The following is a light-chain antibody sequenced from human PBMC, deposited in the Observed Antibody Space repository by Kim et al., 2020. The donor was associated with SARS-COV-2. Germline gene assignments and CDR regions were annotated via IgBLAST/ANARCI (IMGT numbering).Light chain of an antibody. Sequence: LGQTVRITCRGDSLRKFYPSWYQQKPGQAPVLVIYGLNNRPSGIPDRFSTSTSENAASLTITGAQAEDEADYYCNSRDSSGDQFVFGTGTKVTVL. J-gene: IGLJ1*01. V-gene: IGLV3-19*01. CDR1: SLRKFY. CDR3: NSRDSSGDQFV. CDR2: GLN.